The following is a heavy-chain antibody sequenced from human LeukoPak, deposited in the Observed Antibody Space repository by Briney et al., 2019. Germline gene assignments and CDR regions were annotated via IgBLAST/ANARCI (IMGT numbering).Heavy chain of an antibody. D-gene: IGHD3-9*01. CDR2: ISAYNGNT. CDR1: GYTFTSYG. V-gene: IGHV1-18*01. J-gene: IGHJ4*02. CDR3: ARDGDILTGYQRWDY. Sequence: ASVKVSCKASGYTFTSYGICWVRQAPGQGLEWMGWISAYNGNTNYAQKLQGRVTMTTDTSTSTAYMELRSLRSDDTAVYYCARDGDILTGYQRWDYWGQGTLVTVSS.